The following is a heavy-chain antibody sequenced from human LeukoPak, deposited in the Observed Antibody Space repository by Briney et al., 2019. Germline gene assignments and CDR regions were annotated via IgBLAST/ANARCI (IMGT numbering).Heavy chain of an antibody. CDR2: IYTSRST. V-gene: IGHV4-61*02. J-gene: IGHJ6*02. Sequence: SETLSLTCTVSGGSISSGSYYWSWIRQPAGKGLEWIGRIYTSRSTNYNPSLKSRVTISVDTSKNQFSLKLSSVTAADTAVYYCARAGRYYYYYGMDVWGQGTTVTVSS. CDR1: GGSISSGSYY. CDR3: ARAGRYYYYYGMDV.